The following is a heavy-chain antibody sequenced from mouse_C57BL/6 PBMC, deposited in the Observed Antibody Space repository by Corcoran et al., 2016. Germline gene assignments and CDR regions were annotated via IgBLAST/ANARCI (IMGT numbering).Heavy chain of an antibody. CDR3: AYSSYSNDWWFAY. CDR1: GFNIKNTY. V-gene: IGHV14-3*01. Sequence: EVQLQQSVAELVRPGASVKLSCTASGFNIKNTYMHWVKQRPEQGLEWIGRIDPANGNTKYAPKFQGKATITADTSPNTAYLQLSSLTSEDTSDYSGAYSSYSNDWWFAYWGQGTLVTVSA. D-gene: IGHD2-12*01. J-gene: IGHJ3*01. CDR2: IDPANGNT.